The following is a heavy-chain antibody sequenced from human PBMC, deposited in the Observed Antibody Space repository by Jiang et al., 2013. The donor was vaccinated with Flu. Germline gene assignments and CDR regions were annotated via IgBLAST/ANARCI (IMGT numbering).Heavy chain of an antibody. CDR3: ARRLNSYYAMDV. CDR1: GYSFANYW. J-gene: IGHJ6*02. V-gene: IGHV5-51*03. Sequence: GAEVKKPGESLKISCKASGYSFANYWIGWVRQMPGKGLEWMGIIYPGDSDARYSPSFQGRVTLSADKSINTAYLQWTSLKASDTALYYCARRLNSYYAMDVWGQGTTVTVSS. CDR2: IYPGDSDA.